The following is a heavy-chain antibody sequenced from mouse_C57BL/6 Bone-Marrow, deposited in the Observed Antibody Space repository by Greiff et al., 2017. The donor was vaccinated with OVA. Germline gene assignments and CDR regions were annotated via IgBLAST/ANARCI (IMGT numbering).Heavy chain of an antibody. Sequence: EVQLVESGGGLVQPGGSLSLSCAASGFTFTDYYMSWVRQPPGKALEWLGFIRNKANGYTTEYSASVKGRFTISRDNSQSILYLQMNALGAEDSATYYCARYDDDCAWCAYWGQGTLVTVSA. CDR1: GFTFTDYY. CDR3: ARYDDDCAWCAY. D-gene: IGHD2-3*01. V-gene: IGHV7-3*01. J-gene: IGHJ3*01. CDR2: IRNKANGYTT.